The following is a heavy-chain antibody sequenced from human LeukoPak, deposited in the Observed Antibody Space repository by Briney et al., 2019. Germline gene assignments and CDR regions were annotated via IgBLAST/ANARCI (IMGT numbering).Heavy chain of an antibody. CDR1: GGSISSSSYY. D-gene: IGHD2-15*01. V-gene: IGHV4-39*01. CDR2: TYYSGST. J-gene: IGHJ1*01. CDR3: ASTTPLGYCSGDSCYSYFQH. Sequence: SETLSLTCTVSGGSISSSSYYWGWIRQPPGKGLEWIGRTYYSGSTYYNPSLKSRVTISVDTSKNQFSLKLSSVTAADTAVYYCASTTPLGYCSGDSCYSYFQHWGQGTLVTVSS.